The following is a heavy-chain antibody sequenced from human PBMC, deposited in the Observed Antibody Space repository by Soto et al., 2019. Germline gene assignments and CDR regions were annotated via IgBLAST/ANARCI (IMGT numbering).Heavy chain of an antibody. V-gene: IGHV4-34*01. CDR3: ASGERMRSTSPLGYYYYYYGMDV. Sequence: SETLSLTCAVYGGSFSGYYWSWIRQPPGKGLEWIGEINHSGSTNYNPSLKSRVTISVDTSKNQFSLKLSSVTAADTAVYYCASGERMRSTSPLGYYYYYYGMDVWGQGTPVTVSS. J-gene: IGHJ6*02. CDR1: GGSFSGYY. D-gene: IGHD2-2*01. CDR2: INHSGST.